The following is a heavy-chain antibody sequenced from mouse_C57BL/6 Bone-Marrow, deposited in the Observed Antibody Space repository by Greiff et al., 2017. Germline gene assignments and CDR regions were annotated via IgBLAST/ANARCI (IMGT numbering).Heavy chain of an antibody. V-gene: IGHV1-39*01. D-gene: IGHD2-12*01. J-gene: IGHJ4*01. CDR1: GYSFTDYN. CDR3: ARGYNYDYAMDN. CDR2: INHNYGTT. Sequence: EVQLVESGPELVKPGASVKISCKASGYSFTDYNMNRVKQSNGKSLEWIGVINHNYGTTSYNQKFKGQATLTLVQSSSTVYMQLNSLTSEDSAVYYCARGYNYDYAMDNWGQGTSVSVSS.